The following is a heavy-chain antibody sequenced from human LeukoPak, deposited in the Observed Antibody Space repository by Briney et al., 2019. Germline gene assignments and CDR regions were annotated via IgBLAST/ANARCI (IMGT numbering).Heavy chain of an antibody. CDR1: GFTFSSYW. CDR2: LLSDGSSS. CDR3: ARDLGYCSGGSCYDLFDY. V-gene: IGHV3-74*01. J-gene: IGHJ4*02. Sequence: PGGSLRLSCAASGFTFSSYWMHWVRPAPGKGLVWVSRLLSDGSSSTYADSVKGRFTISRDNAKNTLYLQMNSLRGEDTAVYYCARDLGYCSGGSCYDLFDYWGQGTLVTVSS. D-gene: IGHD2-15*01.